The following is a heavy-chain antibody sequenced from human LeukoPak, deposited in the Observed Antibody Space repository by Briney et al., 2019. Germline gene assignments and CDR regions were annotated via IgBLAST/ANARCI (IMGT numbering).Heavy chain of an antibody. CDR2: ISAYNGNT. D-gene: IGHD2-2*01. CDR3: ARRGRYCSSTSCYAGWFDP. Sequence: GASVKVSCKASGYTFTSYGISWVRQAPGQGLEWMGWISAYNGNTKHAQKVQGRVTMTTDTSTSTAYMELRSLRSDDTAVYYCARRGRYCSSTSCYAGWFDPWGQGTLVTVSS. CDR1: GYTFTSYG. J-gene: IGHJ5*02. V-gene: IGHV1-18*01.